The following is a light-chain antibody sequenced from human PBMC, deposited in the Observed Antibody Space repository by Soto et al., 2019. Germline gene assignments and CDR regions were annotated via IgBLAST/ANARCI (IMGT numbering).Light chain of an antibody. CDR3: QQASSLPPT. J-gene: IGKJ5*01. CDR2: AAT. V-gene: IGKV3-20*01. Sequence: SFFTQSPCTLSLSPGESATLSFMASQSVSSSYLAWYQQKPGQAPRLLISAATNRATGIPARFSGSGSGTEFTLTISSLQPEDFATYYCQQASSLPPTFGQGTRLEIK. CDR1: QSVSSSY.